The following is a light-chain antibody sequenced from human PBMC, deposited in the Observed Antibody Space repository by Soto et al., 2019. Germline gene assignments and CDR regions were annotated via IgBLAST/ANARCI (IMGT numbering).Light chain of an antibody. CDR3: QQYNNWT. V-gene: IGKV3-15*01. CDR2: GAS. J-gene: IGKJ1*01. CDR1: QSVASN. Sequence: IVMTQSPATLSVSPGEGANLSCRASQSVASNLAWYQQKPGQAPRLLIYGASTRATGIPARFSGSGSGTEFTLTISSLQSEDFAVHYCQQYNNWTFGQGTKVDI.